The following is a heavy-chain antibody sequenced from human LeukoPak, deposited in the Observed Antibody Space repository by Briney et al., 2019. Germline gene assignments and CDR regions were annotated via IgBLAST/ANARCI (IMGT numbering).Heavy chain of an antibody. CDR3: SEGYFEPFDH. Sequence: SETVSLTCVVSGASVSSSHWNWIRQLPGKGLEWIGCLSYTGKTDYNPSLTSRVTISLDTSKNQVSLKLRSVTAADTAVYYCSEGYFEPFDHWGQGTLVTVSS. J-gene: IGHJ4*02. D-gene: IGHD2/OR15-2a*01. V-gene: IGHV4-59*02. CDR2: LSYTGKT. CDR1: GASVSSSH.